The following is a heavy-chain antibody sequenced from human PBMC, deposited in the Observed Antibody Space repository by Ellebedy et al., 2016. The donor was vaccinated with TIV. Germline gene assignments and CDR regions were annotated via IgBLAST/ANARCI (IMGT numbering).Heavy chain of an antibody. J-gene: IGHJ4*02. D-gene: IGHD6-13*01. CDR2: INPNTGGS. CDR3: ASSIRAADIDF. Sequence: AASVKVSCKASGYTFTDYYMHWVRQAPGQGLEWMGWINPNTGGSHFAQKFQGRVTMTRDTSVTTAYMALNSLRSDDTAVYYCASSIRAADIDFWGQGTLVTVSS. V-gene: IGHV1-2*02. CDR1: GYTFTDYY.